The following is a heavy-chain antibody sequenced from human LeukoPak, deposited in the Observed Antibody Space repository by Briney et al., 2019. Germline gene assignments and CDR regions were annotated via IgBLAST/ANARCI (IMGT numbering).Heavy chain of an antibody. Sequence: PSETLSLTCAVYGGSFSGYYWSWIRQPPGKGLEWIGEINHSGSTNYNPSLKSRVTISVDTSKNQFSLKLSSVTAADTAVYYCARLRYYDFWSGYQYYFDYWGQGTLVTVSS. D-gene: IGHD3-3*01. CDR2: INHSGST. V-gene: IGHV4-34*01. J-gene: IGHJ4*02. CDR1: GGSFSGYY. CDR3: ARLRYYDFWSGYQYYFDY.